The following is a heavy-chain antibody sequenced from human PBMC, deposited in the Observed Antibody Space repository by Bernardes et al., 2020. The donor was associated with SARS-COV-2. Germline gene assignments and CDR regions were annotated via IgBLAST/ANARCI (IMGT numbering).Heavy chain of an antibody. Sequence: SETLSLTCGVSGGSISTNNWWSWVRQPPGKGLEWIGEVYHSGSTNYNPSLKSRVTISVDKSKNQFSLKLNSVTAADTAVYYCATSIAVPGFDYWGQGTMVTVSS. CDR2: VYHSGST. CDR3: ATSIAVPGFDY. CDR1: GGSISTNNW. D-gene: IGHD6-19*01. J-gene: IGHJ4*02. V-gene: IGHV4-4*02.